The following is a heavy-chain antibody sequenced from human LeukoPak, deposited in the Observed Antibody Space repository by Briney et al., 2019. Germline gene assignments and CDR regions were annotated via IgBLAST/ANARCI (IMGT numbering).Heavy chain of an antibody. CDR1: GFTVSSNY. D-gene: IGHD3-9*01. V-gene: IGHV3-53*01. J-gene: IGHJ3*02. CDR3: AREGLNYDILTGYSHGAFDI. Sequence: GGSLRLSCAASGFTVSSNYMSWVRQAPGKGLEWVSVIYSGGSTYYADSVKGRFTISRDNSKNTLYLQMNSLRAEDTAVYYCAREGLNYDILTGYSHGAFDIWGQGTMVTVSS. CDR2: IYSGGST.